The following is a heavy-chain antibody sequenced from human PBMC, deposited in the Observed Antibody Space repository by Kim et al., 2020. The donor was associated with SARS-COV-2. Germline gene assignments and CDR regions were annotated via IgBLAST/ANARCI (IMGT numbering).Heavy chain of an antibody. CDR2: ISSSSSYI. D-gene: IGHD6-13*01. V-gene: IGHV3-21*04. Sequence: GGSLRLSCAASGFTFSSYSMNWVRQAPGKGLEWVSYISSSSSYIYYADSVKGRFTISGDNAKNSLYLQMNSLRAEDTAVYYCARVHDLAVVGIESDDYWGQGTLVTVSS. J-gene: IGHJ4*02. CDR1: GFTFSSYS. CDR3: ARVHDLAVVGIESDDY.